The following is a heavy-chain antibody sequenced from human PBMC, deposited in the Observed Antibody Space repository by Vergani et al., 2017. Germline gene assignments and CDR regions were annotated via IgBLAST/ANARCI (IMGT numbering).Heavy chain of an antibody. CDR2: IKQDGSEK. Sequence: EVQLVESGGGLVQPGGSLRLSCGASGFTFSSYWMSWVRQAPGKGLEWVANIKQDGSEKYYVDSVKGRFTISRDNAKNSLYLQMNSLRAEDTAVYYCARDYDFWSGYYTYNWFDPWGQGTLVTVSS. D-gene: IGHD3-3*01. CDR3: ARDYDFWSGYYTYNWFDP. V-gene: IGHV3-7*03. J-gene: IGHJ5*02. CDR1: GFTFSSYW.